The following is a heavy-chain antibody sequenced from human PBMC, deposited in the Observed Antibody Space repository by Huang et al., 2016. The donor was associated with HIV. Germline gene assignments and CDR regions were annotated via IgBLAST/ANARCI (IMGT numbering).Heavy chain of an antibody. Sequence: QVQLVESGGGVVQPGRSLRLSCAASGFTFSRYGMHWVRQAPGKGLEVVAVISEDGINKFFADSVKGRFTISRDKSKNTLFLQMNSLRVEDTAVYYCAKGGSAAAVLDYWGQGTLVTASS. V-gene: IGHV3-30*18. D-gene: IGHD6-13*01. CDR3: AKGGSAAAVLDY. CDR2: ISEDGINK. J-gene: IGHJ4*02. CDR1: GFTFSRYG.